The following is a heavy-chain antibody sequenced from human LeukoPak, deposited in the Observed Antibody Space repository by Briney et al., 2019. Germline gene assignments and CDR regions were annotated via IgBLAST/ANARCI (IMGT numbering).Heavy chain of an antibody. D-gene: IGHD3-22*01. Sequence: GGSLRLSCEGSGFTFSNYWMGWVRQAPGKGLQWVANIKTDGSEKYYVDSVKGRFTISRDNTKNSLYLQMNSLRAEDTAVYYCATYSSLNRREFQFWGQGTLLTVSS. CDR3: ATYSSLNRREFQF. J-gene: IGHJ1*01. V-gene: IGHV3-7*01. CDR1: GFTFSNYW. CDR2: IKTDGSEK.